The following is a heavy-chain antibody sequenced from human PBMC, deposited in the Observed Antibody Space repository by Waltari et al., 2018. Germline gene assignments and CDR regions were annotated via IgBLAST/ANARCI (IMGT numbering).Heavy chain of an antibody. CDR2: IYYSGST. CDR3: ARNPGGRLDAFDI. D-gene: IGHD3-10*01. J-gene: IGHJ3*02. CDR1: GGAISSSSHY. Sequence: QLQLQESGPGLVKPSETLSLTFTVAGGAISSSSHYWGWIPQPPGKGLELIGSIYYSGSTYYNPSLKSRVTISVDTSKNQFSLKLSSVTAADTAVYYCARNPGGRLDAFDIWGQGTMVTVSS. V-gene: IGHV4-39*07.